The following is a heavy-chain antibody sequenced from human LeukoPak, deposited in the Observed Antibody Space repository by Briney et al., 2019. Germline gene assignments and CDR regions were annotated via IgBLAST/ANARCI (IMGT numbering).Heavy chain of an antibody. CDR3: AKVVRGVIGFDY. D-gene: IGHD3-10*01. Sequence: GRSLRLSCAASGFTFSSDAMSWVRQAPGKGLGWVSAISGSGGSAYYADSVKGRFTISRDNSKNTLYLQMNSLRAEDTAVYYCAKVVRGVIGFDYWGQGTLVTVSS. CDR2: ISGSGGSA. V-gene: IGHV3-23*01. CDR1: GFTFSSDA. J-gene: IGHJ4*02.